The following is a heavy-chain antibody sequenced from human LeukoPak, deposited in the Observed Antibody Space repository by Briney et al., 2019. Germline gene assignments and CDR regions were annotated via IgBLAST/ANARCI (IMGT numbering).Heavy chain of an antibody. CDR3: AKGKAAGLLDWFDP. D-gene: IGHD6-19*01. Sequence: GGSLRLSCAASGFTFRDYTMAWVRQAPGKGLQWVASIVTSYVGTYYVDSVAGRFVVSRDNSKNILYLQMNRLRVEDTAMYSCAKGKAAGLLDWFDPWGPGTLVTVSS. J-gene: IGHJ5*02. V-gene: IGHV3-23*05. CDR1: GFTFRDYT. CDR2: IVTSYVGT.